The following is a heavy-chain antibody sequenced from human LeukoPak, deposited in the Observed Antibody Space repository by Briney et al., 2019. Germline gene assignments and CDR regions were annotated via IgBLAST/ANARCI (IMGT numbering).Heavy chain of an antibody. CDR1: GYTFTSYA. J-gene: IGHJ5*02. V-gene: IGHV1-3*01. Sequence: ASVKVSCKASGYTFTSYAMHWVRQAPGQRLEWMGWINAGNGNTKYSQKFQGRVTITRDTSTSTVYMELSSLRSEDTAVYYCARERKRITMIVVVINGHQDPPNWFDPWGQGTLVTVSS. CDR2: INAGNGNT. CDR3: ARERKRITMIVVVINGHQDPPNWFDP. D-gene: IGHD3-22*01.